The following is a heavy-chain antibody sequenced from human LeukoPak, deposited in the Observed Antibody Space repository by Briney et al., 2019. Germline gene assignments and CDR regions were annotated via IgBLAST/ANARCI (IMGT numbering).Heavy chain of an antibody. CDR3: TRMTTGHDY. J-gene: IGHJ4*02. CDR1: GVSFNDYY. CDR2: INHSGYT. V-gene: IGHV4-34*01. Sequence: PSEILSLTCAVSGVSFNDYYWSWVRQTPGKGLEWIGEINHSGYTNDSPSLKSRVTLSIDTSRNQFSLNLRSVTVADTGIYYCTRMTTGHDYWGQGTLVTVSS. D-gene: IGHD4-17*01.